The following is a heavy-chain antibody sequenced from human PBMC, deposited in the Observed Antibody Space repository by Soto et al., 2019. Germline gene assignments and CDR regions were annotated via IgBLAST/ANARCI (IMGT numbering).Heavy chain of an antibody. CDR2: IIPIFGTA. CDR3: AGAAGPVVVVVAATPPFPFDY. J-gene: IGHJ4*02. D-gene: IGHD2-15*01. CDR1: GGTFSSYA. V-gene: IGHV1-69*13. Sequence: SVKVSCKASGGTFSSYAISWVRQAPGQGLEWMGGIIPIFGTANYAQKFQGRVTITADESTSTAYMDLSSLRSEDTAVYYCAGAAGPVVVVVAATPPFPFDYWGQGTLVTVSS.